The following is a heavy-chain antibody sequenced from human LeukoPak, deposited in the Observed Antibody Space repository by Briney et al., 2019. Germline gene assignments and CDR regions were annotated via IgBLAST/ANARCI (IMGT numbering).Heavy chain of an antibody. Sequence: SQTLSLTCAVSGGSISSGGYSWSWIRQPPGKGLEWIGYIYHSGSTYYNPSLKSRVTISVDRSKNQFSLKLSSVTAADTAVYYCARAGLDSSGTGPWGQGTLVTVSS. J-gene: IGHJ5*02. CDR1: GGSISSGGYS. CDR2: IYHSGST. CDR3: ARAGLDSSGTGP. D-gene: IGHD6-19*01. V-gene: IGHV4-30-2*01.